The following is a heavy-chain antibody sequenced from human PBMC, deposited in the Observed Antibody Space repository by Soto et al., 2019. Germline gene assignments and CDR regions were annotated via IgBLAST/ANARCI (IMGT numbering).Heavy chain of an antibody. D-gene: IGHD6-19*01. CDR3: AKVSYKWAVAQRGYFDY. J-gene: IGHJ4*02. CDR2: ISATGST. Sequence: EVQVLDSGGGLVQPGGSQRLSCEASGFTFSNYAMSWVRQAPGKGLEWVSNISATGSTLYADSVKGRFTISRDNSKNTVYLQMNFLRAEDTAVYYCAKVSYKWAVAQRGYFDYWGQGTLVTVSS. CDR1: GFTFSNYA. V-gene: IGHV3-23*01.